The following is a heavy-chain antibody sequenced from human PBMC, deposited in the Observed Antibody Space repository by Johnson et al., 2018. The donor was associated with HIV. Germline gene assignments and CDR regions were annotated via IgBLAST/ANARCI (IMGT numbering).Heavy chain of an antibody. V-gene: IGHV3-15*01. Sequence: MLLVESGGGEVRPGGSLRLSCAASGFTFEDYGMSWVRQAPGKGLEWVGRIKSKTDGGTTDYAAPVKGRFTISRDDSKNTLYLQMNSLRAEDTAVYYCAKDISQWLIRAFDIWGQGTMVTVSS. CDR2: IKSKTDGGTT. D-gene: IGHD5-12*01. CDR3: AKDISQWLIRAFDI. CDR1: GFTFEDYG. J-gene: IGHJ3*02.